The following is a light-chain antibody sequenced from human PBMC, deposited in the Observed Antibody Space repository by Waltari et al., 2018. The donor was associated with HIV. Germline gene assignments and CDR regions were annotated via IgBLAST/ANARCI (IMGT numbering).Light chain of an antibody. V-gene: IGKV1-33*01. Sequence: DIRLTQSPSSLSASVGVRITITCQANHAIQTHLNWFHQRPGDPPKLLIYDVSKLPEGVPSRFSGGQAGSDFTFAITNLQPEDVGTFFCLQYNRLPYTFGQGTKLEIK. J-gene: IGKJ2*01. CDR3: LQYNRLPYT. CDR2: DVS. CDR1: HAIQTH.